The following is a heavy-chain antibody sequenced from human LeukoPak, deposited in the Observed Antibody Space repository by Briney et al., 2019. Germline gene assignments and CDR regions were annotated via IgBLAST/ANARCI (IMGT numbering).Heavy chain of an antibody. CDR1: GFTFSNYA. J-gene: IGHJ4*02. CDR2: ISGSGGKT. V-gene: IGHV3-23*01. CDR3: AKEDRYRDSWYQSLGY. Sequence: GGSLRLSCAASGFTFSNYAMSWVRRAPGKGLEWVSAISGSGGKTYYADSVKGRFTVSRDNSKNTPYLEMNSLRAEDTAVYYCAKEDRYRDSWYQSLGYWGQGTLVTVSS. D-gene: IGHD6-13*01.